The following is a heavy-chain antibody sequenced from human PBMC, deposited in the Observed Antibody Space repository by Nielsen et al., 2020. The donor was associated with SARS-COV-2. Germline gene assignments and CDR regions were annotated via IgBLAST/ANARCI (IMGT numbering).Heavy chain of an antibody. J-gene: IGHJ3*02. D-gene: IGHD3-3*01. V-gene: IGHV4-31*02. CDR3: ARDTVTIFGVDDAFDI. Sequence: SWIRQHPGKGLEWIGYIYYSGSTYYNPSLKSRVTISVDTSKNQFSLKLSSVTAADTAVYYCARDTVTIFGVDDAFDIWGQGTMVTASS. CDR2: IYYSGST.